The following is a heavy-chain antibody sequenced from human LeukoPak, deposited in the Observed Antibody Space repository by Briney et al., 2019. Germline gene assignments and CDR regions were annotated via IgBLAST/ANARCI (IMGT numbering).Heavy chain of an antibody. J-gene: IGHJ5*02. V-gene: IGHV1-69*06. CDR3: AREAGVRGVDWFDP. Sequence: SVKVSCKASGGTFSSYAISWVRQAPGQGLEWMGGIIPIFGTANYAQKFQGRVTITADKSTSTAYMELRSLRSEDTAVYYCAREAGVRGVDWFDPWGQGTLVTVSS. D-gene: IGHD3-10*01. CDR2: IIPIFGTA. CDR1: GGTFSSYA.